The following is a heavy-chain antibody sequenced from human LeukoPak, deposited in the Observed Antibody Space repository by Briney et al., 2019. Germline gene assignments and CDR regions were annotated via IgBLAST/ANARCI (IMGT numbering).Heavy chain of an antibody. D-gene: IGHD3-22*01. Sequence: GESLKISCKGSGYSFTNYWIGWVRQMPGKGLEWMGWISAYNGNTHYAQKLQGRVTMTTDTSTSTVYMELRSLRSNDTAVYYCARGSPPRRNYDSRGYYSYYFDYWGQGTLVTVSS. CDR3: ARGSPPRRNYDSRGYYSYYFDY. CDR2: ISAYNGNT. V-gene: IGHV1-18*04. CDR1: GYSFTNYW. J-gene: IGHJ4*02.